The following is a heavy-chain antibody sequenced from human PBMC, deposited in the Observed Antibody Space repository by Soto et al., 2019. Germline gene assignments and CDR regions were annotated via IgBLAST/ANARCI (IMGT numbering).Heavy chain of an antibody. CDR3: ARGGDPAVRGVMHDAFDI. CDR2: IYYSGST. D-gene: IGHD3-10*01. Sequence: SETLSLTCTVSGGSISSYYLSWMRQPPGKGLEWIGYIYYSGSTNYNPSLKSRVTISVDTSKNQFSLKLSSVTAADTAVYYCARGGDPAVRGVMHDAFDIWGQGTMVTV. V-gene: IGHV4-59*01. CDR1: GGSISSYY. J-gene: IGHJ3*02.